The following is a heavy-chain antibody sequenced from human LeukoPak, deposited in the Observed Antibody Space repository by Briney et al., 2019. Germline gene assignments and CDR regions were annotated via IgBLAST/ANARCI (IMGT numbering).Heavy chain of an antibody. CDR1: GFTFTYYG. D-gene: IGHD3-22*01. J-gene: IGHJ4*02. Sequence: GGSLRLSCGASGFTFTYYGMHSVRQAPGKGLEWVTFVRSDGSDKYYADSVKGRFTISRDNSKNTLYLQMNSLRAEDTAVYYCAKQDVVVITVYFDYWGQGTLVTVSS. CDR3: AKQDVVVITVYFDY. CDR2: VRSDGSDK. V-gene: IGHV3-30*02.